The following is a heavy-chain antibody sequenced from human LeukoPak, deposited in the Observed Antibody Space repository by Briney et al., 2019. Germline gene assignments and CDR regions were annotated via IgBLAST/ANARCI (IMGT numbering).Heavy chain of an antibody. CDR2: INHSGST. Sequence: SETLSLTCAVYGGSFSGYYWSWIRQPPGKGLEWIGEINHSGSTNYNPSLKSRVTISVDTSKNQFSLKLSSVTAADTAVYYCARGRRGRDGYNSDYWGQGTLVTVSS. CDR3: ARGRRGRDGYNSDY. J-gene: IGHJ4*02. V-gene: IGHV4-34*01. D-gene: IGHD5-24*01. CDR1: GGSFSGYY.